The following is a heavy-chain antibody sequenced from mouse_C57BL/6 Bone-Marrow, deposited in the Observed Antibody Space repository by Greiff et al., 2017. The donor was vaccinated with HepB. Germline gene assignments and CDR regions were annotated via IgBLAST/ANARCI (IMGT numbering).Heavy chain of an antibody. CDR2: ISYDGSN. J-gene: IGHJ3*01. CDR1: GYSITSGYY. CDR3: ASLDSAWFAY. Sequence: EVKLMESGPGLVKPSQSLSLTCSVTGYSITSGYYWNWLRQFPGNKLEWMGYISYDGSNNYNPSLKNRISITRDTSKNQFFLKLNSVTTEDTATYYCASLDSAWFAYWGQGTLVTVSA. V-gene: IGHV3-6*01.